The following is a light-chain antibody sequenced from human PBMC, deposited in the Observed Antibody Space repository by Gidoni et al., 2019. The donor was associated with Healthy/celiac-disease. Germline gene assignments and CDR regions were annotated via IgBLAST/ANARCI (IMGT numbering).Light chain of an antibody. CDR3: QQYDNLPGYT. J-gene: IGKJ2*01. CDR2: DAS. CDR1: QDISNY. V-gene: IGKV1-33*01. Sequence: DIQMTQSPSSLSASAGDRVTITCQASQDISNYLNWYQQKPGKAPKLLIYDASNLETGVPSRFSGSGCGTDFTFTISSLQPEDIATYYCQQYDNLPGYTFGQGTKLEIK.